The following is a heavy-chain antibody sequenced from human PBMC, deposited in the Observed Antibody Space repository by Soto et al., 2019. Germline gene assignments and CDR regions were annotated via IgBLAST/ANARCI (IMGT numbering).Heavy chain of an antibody. J-gene: IGHJ4*02. CDR3: AKGTVVPAAPTY. Sequence: GSLRLSCAASGFTFSSYGMHWVRQAPGKGLEWVAVISYDGSNKYYADSVKGRFTISRDNSKNTLYLQMNSLRAEDTAVYYCAKGTVVPAAPTYWGQGTLVTVSS. V-gene: IGHV3-30*18. CDR1: GFTFSSYG. CDR2: ISYDGSNK. D-gene: IGHD2-2*01.